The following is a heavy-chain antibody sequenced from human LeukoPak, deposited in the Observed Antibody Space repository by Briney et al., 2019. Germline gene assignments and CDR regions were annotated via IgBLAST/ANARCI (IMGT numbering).Heavy chain of an antibody. CDR3: AKKSYYYYYMDV. Sequence: GGTLRLSCAASGFTFNNYGMNWVRQAPGKGLEWVSSISGGGGSTYYADSVKGRFTISRDNSKNTLYLQMNSLRAEDTAVYYCAKKSYYYYYMDVWGKGTTVTVSS. CDR1: GFTFNNYG. V-gene: IGHV3-23*01. CDR2: ISGGGGST. J-gene: IGHJ6*03.